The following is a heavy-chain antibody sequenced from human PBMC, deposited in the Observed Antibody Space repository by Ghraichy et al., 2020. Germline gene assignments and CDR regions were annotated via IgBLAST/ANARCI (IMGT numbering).Heavy chain of an antibody. CDR2: LSGSGGST. V-gene: IGHV3-23*01. J-gene: IGHJ4*02. CDR3: ATLLGFCSSTSCEDFDY. Sequence: GGSLRLSCAASGFTFSSYAMTWVRQAPGKGLEWVSALSGSGGSTSYADSVKGRFTISRDNYKNTLYLQMNSLRAEDAAVYYCATLLGFCSSTSCEDFDYWGQGTLVTVSS. D-gene: IGHD2-2*01. CDR1: GFTFSSYA.